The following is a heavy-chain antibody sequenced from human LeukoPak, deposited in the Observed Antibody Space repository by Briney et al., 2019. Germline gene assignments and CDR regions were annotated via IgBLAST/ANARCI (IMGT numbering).Heavy chain of an antibody. V-gene: IGHV4-31*03. Sequence: SQTLSLTCTVSGGPITSGGSYWSWSRKHPGEGLEWIGYIYYSGSTYYAPYLKSRLTISVDTSKKQFSLKLNSVTAADTAVYFCASQANYYDSSGYFLHWGQGILVTVSS. CDR3: ASQANYYDSSGYFLH. J-gene: IGHJ1*01. D-gene: IGHD3-22*01. CDR2: IYYSGST. CDR1: GGPITSGGSY.